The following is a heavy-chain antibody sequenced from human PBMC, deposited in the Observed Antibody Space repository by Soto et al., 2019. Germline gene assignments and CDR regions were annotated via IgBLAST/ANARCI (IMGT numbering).Heavy chain of an antibody. V-gene: IGHV4-31*03. CDR1: GGSISSGGYY. D-gene: IGHD4-17*01. CDR3: ARDAEDYVNWFDP. J-gene: IGHJ5*02. Sequence: NPSETLSLTCTVSGGSISSGGYYWSWIRQHPGKGLEWIGYIYYSGSTYYNPSLKSRVTISVDTSKNQFSLKLSSVTAADTAVYYCARDAEDYVNWFDPWGQGTLVTVSS. CDR2: IYYSGST.